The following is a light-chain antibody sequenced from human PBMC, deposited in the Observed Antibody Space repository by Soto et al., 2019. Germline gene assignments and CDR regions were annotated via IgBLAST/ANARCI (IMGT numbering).Light chain of an antibody. CDR2: AAS. CDR3: QQLESYPST. Sequence: DSQMTQSPASLSASVGDRVTIACRASQGIANYLNCYQQKPGKAPKLLIYAASTFQSGVPSRFSGSGSGKDFTLTISRLQPEDFATYYCQQLESYPSTFGGGTKVDIK. CDR1: QGIANY. V-gene: IGKV1-39*01. J-gene: IGKJ4*01.